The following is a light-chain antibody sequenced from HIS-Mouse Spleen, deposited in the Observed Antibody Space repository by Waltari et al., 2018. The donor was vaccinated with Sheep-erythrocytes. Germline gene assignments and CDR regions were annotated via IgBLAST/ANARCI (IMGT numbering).Light chain of an antibody. CDR2: QDS. Sequence: SYELTQPPSVSVSPGQTVSITCSGDKLGDKYACWYQQKPGQSPVLVIYQDSKRHSGIPERFSGSNSGNTATLTISGTQAMDEADYYCQAWDSSTYVFGTGTKVTVL. V-gene: IGLV3-1*01. J-gene: IGLJ1*01. CDR3: QAWDSSTYV. CDR1: KLGDKY.